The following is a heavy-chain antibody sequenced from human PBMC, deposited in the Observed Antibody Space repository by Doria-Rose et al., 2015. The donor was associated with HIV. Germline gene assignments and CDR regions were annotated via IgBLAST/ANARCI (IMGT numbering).Heavy chain of an antibody. CDR2: IFSDDER. D-gene: IGHD6-13*01. V-gene: IGHV2-26*01. CDR3: ARIKSSRWYHKYYFDF. Sequence: QVTLKESGPVLAKPTETLTLTCTVSGVSLSSPGMGVSWIRQPPGKALEWLANIFSDDERSYKTSLKSRLTVSRGTSKSQVVLTMTDMDPVDTATYYCARIKSSRWYHKYYFDFWGQGTLVIVPA. J-gene: IGHJ4*02. CDR1: GVSLSSPGMG.